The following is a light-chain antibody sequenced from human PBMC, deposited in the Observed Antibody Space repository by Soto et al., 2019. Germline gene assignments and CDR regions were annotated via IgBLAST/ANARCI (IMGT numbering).Light chain of an antibody. Sequence: EIIMRQSPATLSVSPGERATFSCRASHSVSSRLAWYQQKPGQAPRLLIYVASTRATVLPASFRGSGSATEFTLTISSLQSQDFPVSYCPQYTHRPLLFRGGTKVDI. J-gene: IGKJ4*01. CDR3: PQYTHRPLL. CDR2: VAS. V-gene: IGKV3-15*01. CDR1: HSVSSR.